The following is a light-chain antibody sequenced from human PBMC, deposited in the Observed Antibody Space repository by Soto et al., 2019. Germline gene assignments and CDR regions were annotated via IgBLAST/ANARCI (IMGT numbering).Light chain of an antibody. CDR3: QSYYSSLNGVV. CDR2: GNS. Sequence: QSVLTQPPSVSGAPGQRVTISCTGSSSNIGAGYDVHWYQQLPGTAPKLLIYGNSNRPSGVPDRFSGSKSGTSASLAITGLEAEDEADYYSQSYYSSLNGVVFGGGTKLTVL. V-gene: IGLV1-40*01. J-gene: IGLJ2*01. CDR1: SSNIGAGYD.